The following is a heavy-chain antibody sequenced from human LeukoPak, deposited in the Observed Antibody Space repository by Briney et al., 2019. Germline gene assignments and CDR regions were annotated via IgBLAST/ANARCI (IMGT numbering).Heavy chain of an antibody. D-gene: IGHD5-18*01. Sequence: PSETLSLTCTVSGYSISSGYYWGWIRQPPGKGLEWIGSIYHSGSTYYNPSLKSRVTISVDTSKNQFSLKLSSVTAADTAVYYCARHPGYGYGYWFDPWGQGTLVTVSS. J-gene: IGHJ5*02. V-gene: IGHV4-38-2*02. CDR2: IYHSGST. CDR1: GYSISSGYY. CDR3: ARHPGYGYGYWFDP.